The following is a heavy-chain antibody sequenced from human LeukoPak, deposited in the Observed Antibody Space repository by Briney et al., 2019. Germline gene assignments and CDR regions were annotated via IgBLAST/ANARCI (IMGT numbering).Heavy chain of an antibody. CDR2: ISGSGVAT. Sequence: GGSLRLSRAASGFTFSSYAMSWVRQAPGKGLEWVSAISGSGVATYYADSVKGRFTISRDNSKNTLYLQMNSLGAGDTAVYYCAKGNYDFWSGYPGLSYFDYWGQGTLVTVSS. CDR3: AKGNYDFWSGYPGLSYFDY. J-gene: IGHJ4*02. V-gene: IGHV3-23*01. D-gene: IGHD3-3*01. CDR1: GFTFSSYA.